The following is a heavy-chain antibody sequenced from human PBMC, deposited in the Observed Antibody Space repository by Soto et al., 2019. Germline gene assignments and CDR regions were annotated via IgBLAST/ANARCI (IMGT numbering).Heavy chain of an antibody. Sequence: GGSLRHSCAASGFTFSRYAMSWVRQAPGKGLEWVSAISGSGGSTYYADSVKGRFTISRDNSKNTLYLQMNSLRAEDTAVYYCAKRVVAAIDYWGQGTLVTVSS. V-gene: IGHV3-23*01. J-gene: IGHJ4*02. CDR3: AKRVVAAIDY. CDR2: ISGSGGST. CDR1: GFTFSRYA. D-gene: IGHD2-15*01.